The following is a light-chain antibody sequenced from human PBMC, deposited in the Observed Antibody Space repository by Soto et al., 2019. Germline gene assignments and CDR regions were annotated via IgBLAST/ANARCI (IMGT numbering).Light chain of an antibody. Sequence: QFALTQPASLSGSPGQSITIACTGTSSDVGGYNHVSWYQQYPGKAPKLMIYGVTNRPSGVSNRFSGSKTGNTASLTISELQDEDEAHYYRFSYRSRESHDFGTWTKHTVL. CDR1: SSDVGGYNH. V-gene: IGLV2-14*03. J-gene: IGLJ1*01. CDR2: GVT. CDR3: FSYRSRESHD.